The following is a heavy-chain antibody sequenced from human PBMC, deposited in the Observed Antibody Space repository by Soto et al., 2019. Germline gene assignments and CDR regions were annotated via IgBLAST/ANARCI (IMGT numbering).Heavy chain of an antibody. Sequence: EVQLVESGGGLVQPGGSLRLSCAVSGFTFSSFWMHWVRQAPGEGLVWVSRINTDGSSTSYADSVKGRFTISRDNAKNPLYKKVTSVRGEDRFFFSGEKGGVNTFGLPYGAQETLVTFSS. J-gene: IGHJ4*02. CDR2: INTDGSST. CDR1: GFTFSSFW. V-gene: IGHV3-74*01. CDR3: EKGGVNTFGLPY. D-gene: IGHD3-16*01.